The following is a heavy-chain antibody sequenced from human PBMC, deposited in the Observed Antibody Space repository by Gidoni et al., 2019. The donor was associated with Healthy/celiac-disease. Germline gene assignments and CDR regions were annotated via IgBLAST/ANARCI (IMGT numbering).Heavy chain of an antibody. V-gene: IGHV3-21*01. J-gene: IGHJ4*02. CDR2: ISSSGSYI. CDR1: GITFSSYS. CDR3: ARAHSSSWYPDY. Sequence: EVQLAQPGGGPVKLGGPLRFSCAAPGITFSSYSMNWVRQAPGKGLVWVSAISSSGSYIYYEDSVKGRFTISRDNAKDSLYLKMNSLGAEDTAVYYCARAHSSSWYPDYWGQGTLVTVSS. D-gene: IGHD6-13*01.